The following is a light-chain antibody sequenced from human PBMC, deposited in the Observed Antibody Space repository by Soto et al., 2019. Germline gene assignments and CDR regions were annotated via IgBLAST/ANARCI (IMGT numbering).Light chain of an antibody. V-gene: IGKV1-5*01. Sequence: DIKMTQSPSSVSASLLDRVPIXCRASQGISSWLAWYQQKPGKAPKLLIYDASSLESGVPSRFSGSGSGTEFTLTISSLQPDDFATYYCQHYNSYSEAFGQGTKVDIK. CDR3: QHYNSYSEA. CDR1: QGISSW. CDR2: DAS. J-gene: IGKJ1*01.